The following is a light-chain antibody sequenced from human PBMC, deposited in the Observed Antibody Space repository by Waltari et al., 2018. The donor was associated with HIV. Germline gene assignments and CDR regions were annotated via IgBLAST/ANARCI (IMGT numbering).Light chain of an antibody. CDR3: ASYITSATPV. CDR2: DVT. CDR1: DVDDYKY. V-gene: IGLV2-14*01. Sequence: QSALTQPASVSGSPGQSITISCDVDDYKYVSWYQHHPGKAPKVLIYDVTNRPSGLSYRVSGSKSGNTATLTISGLQPEDEADYFCASYITSATPVFGGGTKLTVL. J-gene: IGLJ2*01.